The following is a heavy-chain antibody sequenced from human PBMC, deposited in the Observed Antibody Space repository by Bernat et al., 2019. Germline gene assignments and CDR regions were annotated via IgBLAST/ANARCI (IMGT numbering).Heavy chain of an antibody. J-gene: IGHJ4*02. D-gene: IGHD3-3*01. Sequence: QVQLQQWGAGLLKPSETLSLTCAVYGGSFSGYYWSWIRQPPGKGLEWIGEINHSGSTNYNPSLKSRVTISVDTSKNQFSMKLSSVTAAETAVYYCARGDVGITIFGADYWGQGTLVTVSS. CDR2: INHSGST. V-gene: IGHV4-34*01. CDR1: GGSFSGYY. CDR3: ARGDVGITIFGADY.